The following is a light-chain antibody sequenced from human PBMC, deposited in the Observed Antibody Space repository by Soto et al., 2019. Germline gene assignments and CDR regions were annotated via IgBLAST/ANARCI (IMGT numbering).Light chain of an antibody. CDR3: AAWDDSLNGPV. J-gene: IGLJ2*01. CDR2: EVN. CDR1: SSDVGGYNY. V-gene: IGLV2-8*01. Sequence: SALTQPPSASGSPGQSVAISCTGTSSDVGGYNYVSWYQQHPGKAPKLMIYEVNKRPSGVPDRFSGSKSGTSASLAISGLQSEDEADYYCAAWDDSLNGPVFGGGTKVTVL.